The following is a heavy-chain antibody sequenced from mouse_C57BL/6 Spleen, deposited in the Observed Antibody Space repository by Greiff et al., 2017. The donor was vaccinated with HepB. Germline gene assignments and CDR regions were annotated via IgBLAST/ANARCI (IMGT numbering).Heavy chain of an antibody. CDR3: ARRSTITTVVDWYFDV. CDR1: GYTFTSYG. D-gene: IGHD1-1*01. Sequence: QVQLQQSGAELARPGASVKLSCKASGYTFTSYGISWVKQRTGQGLEWIGEIYPRSGNTYYNEKFKGKATLTADKSSSTAYMELRSLTSEDSAVYFCARRSTITTVVDWYFDVWGTGTTVTVSS. CDR2: IYPRSGNT. J-gene: IGHJ1*03. V-gene: IGHV1-81*01.